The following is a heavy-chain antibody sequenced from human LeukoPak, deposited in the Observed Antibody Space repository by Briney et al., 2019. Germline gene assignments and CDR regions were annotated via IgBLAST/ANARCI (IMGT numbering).Heavy chain of an antibody. Sequence: PGGSLRLSCAASGFTFSSYSMNWVRQAPGKGLEWVSGISNGGGNTNYADSVKVRFTISRDNAKNTVFLQMDSLRAEDTAMYYCAKGDRSAYFSPIDSWGQGTLVTVSS. CDR2: ISNGGGNT. D-gene: IGHD3-22*01. CDR1: GFTFSSYS. V-gene: IGHV3-23*01. J-gene: IGHJ4*02. CDR3: AKGDRSAYFSPIDS.